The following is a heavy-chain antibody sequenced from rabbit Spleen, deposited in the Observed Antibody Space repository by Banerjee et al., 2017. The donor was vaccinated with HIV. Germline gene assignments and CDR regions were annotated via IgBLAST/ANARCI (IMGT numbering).Heavy chain of an antibody. J-gene: IGHJ6*01. D-gene: IGHD8-1*01. CDR2: IYAGSSGAT. Sequence: QEQLAESGGDLVKPEGSLTLTCTASGFSFSSSYWICWVRQAPGKGLEWIASIYAGSSGATYSATWAKGRFTISKTSSTTVTLQMTSLTVADTATYFCARDSGSSFSSYGMDLWGPGTLVTVS. CDR1: GFSFSSSYW. V-gene: IGHV1S45*01. CDR3: ARDSGSSFSSYGMDL.